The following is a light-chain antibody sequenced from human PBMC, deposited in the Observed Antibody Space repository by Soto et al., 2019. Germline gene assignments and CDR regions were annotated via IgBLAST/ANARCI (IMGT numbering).Light chain of an antibody. V-gene: IGLV2-14*01. Sequence: QSVLTQPASVSGSPGQSITISCTGTSSDVGGYNYVSWYQQHPGKAPKLMIYEVNNRPSEVPNRFSGSKSGNTAPLTISGLQPEDEADYYCNSYTSRYTFVLGTGTKVTVL. CDR3: NSYTSRYTFV. CDR1: SSDVGGYNY. CDR2: EVN. J-gene: IGLJ1*01.